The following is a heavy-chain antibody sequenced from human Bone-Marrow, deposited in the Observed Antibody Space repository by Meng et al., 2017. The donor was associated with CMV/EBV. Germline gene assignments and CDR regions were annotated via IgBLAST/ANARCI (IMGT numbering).Heavy chain of an antibody. J-gene: IGHJ4*02. V-gene: IGHV2-5*01. CDR3: AHRPTETYYDFWSGPDGGYFDY. D-gene: IGHD3-3*01. Sequence: SGPTLVKPTQTLTLTCTFSGFSHSTSGVGVGWIRQPPGKALEWLALIYWNDDKRYSPSLKSRLTITKDTSKNQVVLTMTNMDPVDTATYYCAHRPTETYYDFWSGPDGGYFDYWGQGTLVTVSS. CDR2: IYWNDDK. CDR1: GFSHSTSGVG.